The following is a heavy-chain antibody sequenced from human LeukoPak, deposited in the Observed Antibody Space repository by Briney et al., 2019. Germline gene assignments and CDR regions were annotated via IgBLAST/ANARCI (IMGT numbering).Heavy chain of an antibody. Sequence: SQTLSLTCTVSGASISSGGYYWNWIRQPPGKGLEWIGYIYYSGGTYYNPSLKNRVTISVDRSKNQFSLNLSSVTAADTAVYYCARQRIAARRQAYYYYYMDVWGKGTTVTVSS. CDR3: ARQRIAARRQAYYYYYMDV. CDR1: GASISSGGYY. D-gene: IGHD6-6*01. V-gene: IGHV4-30-2*01. J-gene: IGHJ6*03. CDR2: IYYSGGT.